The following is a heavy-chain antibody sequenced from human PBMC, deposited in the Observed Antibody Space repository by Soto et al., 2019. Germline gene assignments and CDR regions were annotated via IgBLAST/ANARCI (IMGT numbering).Heavy chain of an antibody. CDR3: ARGGHDYGGKPTPGYYYYGMDV. D-gene: IGHD4-17*01. V-gene: IGHV6-1*01. CDR1: GYSVSSNSAA. CDR2: TYYRSKWYN. Sequence: PSHTLSLTCAISGYSVSSNSAALNWIRQSPSRGLEWLGRTYYRSKWYNDYAVSVKSRITINPDTSKNQFSLQLNSVTPEDTAVYYCARGGHDYGGKPTPGYYYYGMDVWGQGTTVTVSS. J-gene: IGHJ6*02.